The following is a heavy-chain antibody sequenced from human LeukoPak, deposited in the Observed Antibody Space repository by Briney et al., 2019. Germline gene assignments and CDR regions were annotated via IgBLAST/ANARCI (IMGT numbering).Heavy chain of an antibody. CDR1: GYTFTSYG. CDR3: ARENYDSSGYYYPPYDAFDI. D-gene: IGHD3-22*01. V-gene: IGHV1-18*01. CDR2: ISAYNGNT. Sequence: VASVKVSCKASGYTFTSYGISWVRQAPGQGLEWMGWISAYNGNTNYAQKLQGRVTMTTDTSTSTAYMELRSLRSDDTAVYYCARENYDSSGYYYPPYDAFDIWGKGQWSPSLQ. J-gene: IGHJ3*02.